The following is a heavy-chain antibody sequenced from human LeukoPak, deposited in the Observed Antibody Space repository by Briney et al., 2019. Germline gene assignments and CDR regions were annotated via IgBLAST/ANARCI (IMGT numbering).Heavy chain of an antibody. CDR3: ARDKDGSGSYYTGYYFDY. CDR2: IYYSGST. V-gene: IGHV4-4*02. CDR1: GGSISSSNW. J-gene: IGHJ4*02. D-gene: IGHD3-10*01. Sequence: SGTLSLTCAVSGGSISSSNWWSWIRQPPGKGLEWIGSIYYSGSTYYNPSLKSRVTISVDTSKNQFSLKLSSVTAADTAVYYCARDKDGSGSYYTGYYFDYWGQGTLVTVSS.